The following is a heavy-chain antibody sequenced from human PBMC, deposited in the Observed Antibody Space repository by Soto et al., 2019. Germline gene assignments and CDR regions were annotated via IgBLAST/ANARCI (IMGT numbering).Heavy chain of an antibody. CDR1: GGTFSTFG. D-gene: IGHD4-17*01. CDR3: ARDNYGGMLDF. V-gene: IGHV1-69*13. J-gene: IGHJ4*02. CDR2: IIPFFGTA. Sequence: EASVKVSCKASGGTFSTFGISWVRQAPGQGLEWMGGIIPFFGTARYSQKFEDRITITADESTNTVYMDLRSLTSEDTAIYYCARDNYGGMLDFWGPGTLVTVSS.